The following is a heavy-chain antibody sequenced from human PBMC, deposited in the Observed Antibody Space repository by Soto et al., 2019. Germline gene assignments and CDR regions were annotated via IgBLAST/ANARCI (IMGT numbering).Heavy chain of an antibody. CDR3: ARAEGYSSTCGLFDT. Sequence: WTWIRQFPGKGLEWIGYIYYRGSTYYNPSLKSRLTMSIDTSKNQFSLKLTSVTAADTAVYYCARAEGYSSTCGLFDTWGQVTLVAVSS. D-gene: IGHD2-2*01. CDR2: IYYRGST. V-gene: IGHV4-31*02. J-gene: IGHJ5*02.